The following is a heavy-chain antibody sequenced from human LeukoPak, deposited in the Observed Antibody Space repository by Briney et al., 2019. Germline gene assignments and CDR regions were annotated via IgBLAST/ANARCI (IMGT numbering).Heavy chain of an antibody. Sequence: ASVKVSCKAGGYRFTDFGISWLRQAPGQGLEWMGWSSTGNRDPEYAQKFKGRVTVSTDTSTTTAYMELRSLRLDDTALYFCSRDWGTAGDNSDIWGQGTMITVSS. CDR2: SSTGNRDP. D-gene: IGHD1-1*01. CDR1: GYRFTDFG. V-gene: IGHV1-18*01. J-gene: IGHJ3*02. CDR3: SRDWGTAGDNSDI.